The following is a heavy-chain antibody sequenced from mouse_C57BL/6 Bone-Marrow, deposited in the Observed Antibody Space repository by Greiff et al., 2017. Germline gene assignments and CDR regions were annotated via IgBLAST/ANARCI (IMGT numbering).Heavy chain of an antibody. CDR3: ARIKWDRDYAMDS. CDR2: IWWDDDR. J-gene: IGHJ4*01. V-gene: IGHV8-8*01. D-gene: IGHD3-3*01. CDR1: GFSLSSSGMG. Sequence: QVTLKESGPGILQPSQTLSLTCSFSGFSLSSSGMGVGWIRQPSGKGLEWLAHIWWDDDRRYNPALKSRLTISKDTSNSQVFLKMASVDTADIATYYCARIKWDRDYAMDSWGQGTSVTVSS.